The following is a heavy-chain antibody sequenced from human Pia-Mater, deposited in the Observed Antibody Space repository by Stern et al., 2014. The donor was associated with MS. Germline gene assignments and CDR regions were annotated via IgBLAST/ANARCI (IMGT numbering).Heavy chain of an antibody. D-gene: IGHD3-3*01. J-gene: IGHJ4*02. CDR2: IYYPGRT. Sequence: QMQLQESGPGLVKPSETLSLTCTVSGGSVSSSTYYWGWIRQPPGKNLEWIGGIYYPGRTYYTPSRTSRLPIPMDASKNQFSLKLTAVTAADTAVYYCARQGSFDFWSGWGQGTLVTVSS. V-gene: IGHV4-39*01. CDR1: GGSVSSSTYY. CDR3: ARQGSFDFWSG.